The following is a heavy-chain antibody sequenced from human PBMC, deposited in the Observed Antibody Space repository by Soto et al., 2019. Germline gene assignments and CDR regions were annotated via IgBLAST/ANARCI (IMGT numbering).Heavy chain of an antibody. CDR1: GFTFSDYN. V-gene: IGHV3-48*01. D-gene: IGHD3-3*01. CDR2: ITNDGTTT. Sequence: GSLRLSCAASGFTFSDYNMNWVRQAPGEGLEWISYITNDGTTTYYAEFVKGRFTVSRDNAKNSLYLQMNSLRAEDSGVYYCARDRNSILGWPYWGQGTLVTVSS. J-gene: IGHJ4*02. CDR3: ARDRNSILGWPY.